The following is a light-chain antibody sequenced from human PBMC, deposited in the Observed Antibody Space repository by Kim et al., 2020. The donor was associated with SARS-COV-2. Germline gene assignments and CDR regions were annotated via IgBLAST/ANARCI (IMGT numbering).Light chain of an antibody. CDR2: DDS. J-gene: IGLJ2*01. CDR3: QVWDSSSDHVV. V-gene: IGLV3-21*03. CDR1: NIGSKS. Sequence: SYELTQPPSVSMAPGKTASITCGGNNIGSKSVHWYQQKPGQAPVLVVYDDSDRPSGIPERFSGSNSGNTATLTISRVEAGDEADYYCQVWDSSSDHVVFGGGSQLTVL.